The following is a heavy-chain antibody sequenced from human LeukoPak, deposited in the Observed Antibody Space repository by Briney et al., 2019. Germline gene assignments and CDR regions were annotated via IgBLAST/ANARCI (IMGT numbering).Heavy chain of an antibody. CDR2: ITASGGST. Sequence: GGSLRLSCAASGFTFSSYGMHWVRQAPGKGLEWVSGITASGGSTYYADSVKGRFTISRDNSKNTLYLQMNSLRAEDTAVYYCAKERGYSYGWAAFDIWGQGTMVTVSS. CDR1: GFTFSSYG. D-gene: IGHD5-18*01. V-gene: IGHV3-23*01. CDR3: AKERGYSYGWAAFDI. J-gene: IGHJ3*02.